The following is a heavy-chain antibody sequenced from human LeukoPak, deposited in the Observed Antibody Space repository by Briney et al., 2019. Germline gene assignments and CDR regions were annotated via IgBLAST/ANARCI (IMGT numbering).Heavy chain of an antibody. CDR1: AFTFRSYA. J-gene: IGHJ2*01. CDR2: ISGSGGST. Sequence: GGSLRLSCAASAFTFRSYAMSWVRQAGGKGLEWVSAISGSGGSTYYADSVKGRFTISRDNSKNTLYLQMSSLRAEDTAVYYCAKDRVAHFFYWYFDLWGRGTLVTVSS. V-gene: IGHV3-23*01. CDR3: AKDRVAHFFYWYFDL. D-gene: IGHD5-12*01.